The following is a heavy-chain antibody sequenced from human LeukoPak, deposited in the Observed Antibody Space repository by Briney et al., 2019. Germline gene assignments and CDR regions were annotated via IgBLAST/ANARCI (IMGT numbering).Heavy chain of an antibody. Sequence: SGTLSLTCAVSGGSISSSNWWSWVRQPPGDGLEWIGEINHSGSTNYNPSLKSRGTISVDTSKNQFSLKLSSVTAADTAVYYCARDRQNYGSGRGWFDPWGQGTLVTVSS. CDR1: GGSISSSNW. J-gene: IGHJ5*02. CDR2: INHSGST. CDR3: ARDRQNYGSGRGWFDP. V-gene: IGHV4-4*02. D-gene: IGHD3-10*01.